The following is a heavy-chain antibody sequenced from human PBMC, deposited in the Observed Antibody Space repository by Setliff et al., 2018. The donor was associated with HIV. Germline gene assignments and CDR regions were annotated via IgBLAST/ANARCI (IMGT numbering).Heavy chain of an antibody. V-gene: IGHV1-69*04. CDR3: VREWVAGESY. Sequence: GASVKVSCKASGYTINWVRQAPGQGLEWMGRSIPILGIGNDEQAQKFKGRVTFTADKSTSTVYMELSSLRVEDTAVYYCVREWVAGESYWGQGTLVTVSS. CDR1: GYT. D-gene: IGHD6-19*01. J-gene: IGHJ4*02. CDR2: SIPILGIG.